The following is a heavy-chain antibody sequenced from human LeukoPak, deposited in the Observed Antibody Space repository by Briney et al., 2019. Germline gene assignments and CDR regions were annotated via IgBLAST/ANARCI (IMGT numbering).Heavy chain of an antibody. CDR1: GLTFNDYY. J-gene: IGHJ4*01. CDR2: ISAGGYPI. V-gene: IGHV3-11*04. CDR3: VMTAGPPTDH. Sequence: PGGSLRLSCTGSGLTFNDYYMSRVRQAPGKGLEWLSFISAGGYPIYYADSVRGRFTISRDTAKNSLYLQMNSLRVEDTAVYYCVMTAGPPTDHWGQGALVTVSS.